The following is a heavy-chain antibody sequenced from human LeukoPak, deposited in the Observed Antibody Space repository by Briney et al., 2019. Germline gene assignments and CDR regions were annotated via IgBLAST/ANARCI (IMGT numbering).Heavy chain of an antibody. CDR1: GYTITNNY. Sequence: ASVKVSCKASGYTITNNYMHWVRQAPGQGLEWMGVINPSGTGTSYAQKFQGRVTMTRDTSISTAYMELSRLRSDDTAVYYCARDAYGSGSYCKYWGQGTLVTVSS. J-gene: IGHJ4*02. V-gene: IGHV1-46*01. CDR3: ARDAYGSGSYCKY. D-gene: IGHD3-10*01. CDR2: INPSGTGT.